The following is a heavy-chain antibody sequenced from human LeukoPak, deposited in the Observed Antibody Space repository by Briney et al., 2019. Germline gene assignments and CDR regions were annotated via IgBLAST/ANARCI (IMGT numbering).Heavy chain of an antibody. Sequence: PGRSLRLSCAASGFTFDRYAMHWVRQAPGKALQWVAVISNDGGDKHYADSVKGRFTISRDNSKNTLYLQMNSLRAEDTAVYYCAPRAYSGSYSYAFDIWGQGTMVTVSS. CDR3: APRAYSGSYSYAFDI. CDR2: ISNDGGDK. CDR1: GFTFDRYA. J-gene: IGHJ3*02. D-gene: IGHD1-26*01. V-gene: IGHV3-30*03.